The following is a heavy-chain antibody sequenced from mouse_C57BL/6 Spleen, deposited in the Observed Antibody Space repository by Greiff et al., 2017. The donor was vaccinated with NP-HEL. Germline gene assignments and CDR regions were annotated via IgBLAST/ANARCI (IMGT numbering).Heavy chain of an antibody. Sequence: QVQLQQSGAELARPGASVKLSCKASGYTFTSYGISWVKQRTGQGLEWIGEIYPRSGNTYYNEKFKGKATLTADKSSSTAYMELRSLTSEDSAVYFCARWDYYGSPSTTFFDYWGQGTTLTVSS. CDR3: ARWDYYGSPSTTFFDY. D-gene: IGHD1-1*01. V-gene: IGHV1-81*01. J-gene: IGHJ2*01. CDR1: GYTFTSYG. CDR2: IYPRSGNT.